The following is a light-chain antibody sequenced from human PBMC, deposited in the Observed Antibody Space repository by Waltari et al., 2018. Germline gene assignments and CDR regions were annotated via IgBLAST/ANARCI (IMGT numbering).Light chain of an antibody. J-gene: IGKJ4*01. CDR3: QQSYISPRT. CDR1: QTISNY. Sequence: DIQMPQSPSSLSASEGDRVTITCRPSQTISNYLNWYQQKPGKAPKLLIYAASSLQVGVPSRFSGSGSGTDFKLTISSLQPEDFATYYCQQSYISPRTFGGGTKVEI. CDR2: AAS. V-gene: IGKV1-39*01.